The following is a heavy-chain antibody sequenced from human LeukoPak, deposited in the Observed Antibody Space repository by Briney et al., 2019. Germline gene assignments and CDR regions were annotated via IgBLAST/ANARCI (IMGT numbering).Heavy chain of an antibody. J-gene: IGHJ4*02. V-gene: IGHV4-59*12. Sequence: SETLSLTCTVSGGSISSYYWSWIRQPPGKGLEWIGYIYYSGSTNYNPSLKSRVTISVDTSKNQFSLKLSSVTAADTAVYYCAKVGATAQFDYWGQGTLVTVSS. CDR3: AKVGATAQFDY. CDR2: IYYSGST. D-gene: IGHD1-26*01. CDR1: GGSISSYY.